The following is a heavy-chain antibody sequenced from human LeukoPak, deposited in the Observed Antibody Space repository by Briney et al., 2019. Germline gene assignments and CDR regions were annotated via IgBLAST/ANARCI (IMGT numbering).Heavy chain of an antibody. CDR3: ARVRWFRWIYYYYMDV. D-gene: IGHD3-10*01. V-gene: IGHV4-34*01. J-gene: IGHJ6*03. CDR2: INHSGNT. Sequence: SEVLSPTLAVYCSSFSGYFWRLLQPPPREGLELGGEINHSGNTNYDPSLKGRVTIPIDTSKNQFSLKLSSLTAADTTVYFCARVRWFRWIYYYYMDVWGKGTTVTVSS. CDR1: CSSFSGYF.